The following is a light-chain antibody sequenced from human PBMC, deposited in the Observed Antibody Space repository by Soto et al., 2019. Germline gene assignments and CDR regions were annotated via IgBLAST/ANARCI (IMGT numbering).Light chain of an antibody. J-gene: IGLJ3*02. Sequence: QPVLTQPASVSGSPGQSITISCTGTSSDVGGYTYVSWYQQHPGKAPKLMIYEVSYRPSGVSNRFSGSKSGNTASLTISGLQAEDEADYYCSSYTSSSTWVFGGGTKVTVL. CDR3: SSYTSSSTWV. CDR2: EVS. V-gene: IGLV2-14*01. CDR1: SSDVGGYTY.